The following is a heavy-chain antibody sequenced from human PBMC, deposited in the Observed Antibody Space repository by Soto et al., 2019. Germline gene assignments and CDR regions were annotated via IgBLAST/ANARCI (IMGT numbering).Heavy chain of an antibody. Sequence: SETLSLTCTVSGGSISSSSYYWGWIRQPPGKGLEWIGSIYYSGSTYYNPSLKSRVTISVDTSKNQFSLKLSSVTAADTAVYYCARHGREVPYWYFDLWGRGTLVTVSS. CDR1: GGSISSSSYY. J-gene: IGHJ2*01. D-gene: IGHD1-26*01. V-gene: IGHV4-39*01. CDR3: ARHGREVPYWYFDL. CDR2: IYYSGST.